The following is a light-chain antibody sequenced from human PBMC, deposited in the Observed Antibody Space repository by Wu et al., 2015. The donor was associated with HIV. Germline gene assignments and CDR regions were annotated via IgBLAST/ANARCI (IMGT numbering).Light chain of an antibody. CDR1: QSVGSS. CDR2: TAS. V-gene: IGKV3-15*01. CDR3: QQYNNWPFT. Sequence: EIVMTQSPATLSVSPGETVTLSCRASQSVGSSLAWYQQKPGQAPRLLISTASTRATGIPARFSGSGSGTDFTLTISSLQSEDFAVYYCQQYNNWPFTFGPGTKVDIK. J-gene: IGKJ3*01.